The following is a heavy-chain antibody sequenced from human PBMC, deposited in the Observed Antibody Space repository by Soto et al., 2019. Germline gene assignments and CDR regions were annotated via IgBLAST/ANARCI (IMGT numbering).Heavy chain of an antibody. CDR3: ARGSGIRGTMVRGVIVPSEYFQH. V-gene: IGHV1-46*01. CDR2: IKTAGGDT. CDR1: GYVFTNYY. Sequence: ASVKVSCKASGYVFTNYYIHWVRQAPGQGLEWMGIIKTAGGDTNYAQKFRGRVTMTRDTSTSTVYMELSSLTSEDTGVYYCARGSGIRGTMVRGVIVPSEYFQHWGQGTLGTVS. D-gene: IGHD3-10*01. J-gene: IGHJ1*01.